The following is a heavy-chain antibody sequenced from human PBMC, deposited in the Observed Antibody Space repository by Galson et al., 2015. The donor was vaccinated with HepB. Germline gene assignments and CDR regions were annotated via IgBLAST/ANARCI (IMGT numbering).Heavy chain of an antibody. CDR1: GFTFSSYW. Sequence: SLRLSCAASGFTFSSYWMYWVRQVPGKGLVWVSRINSDGSSISYADSGQGRFTISRDNAKNTLNLQMNSLRAEDTAVYYCARERGGGSGSFDYWGQGTLVTVSS. CDR2: INSDGSSI. J-gene: IGHJ4*02. D-gene: IGHD3-10*01. CDR3: ARERGGGSGSFDY. V-gene: IGHV3-74*01.